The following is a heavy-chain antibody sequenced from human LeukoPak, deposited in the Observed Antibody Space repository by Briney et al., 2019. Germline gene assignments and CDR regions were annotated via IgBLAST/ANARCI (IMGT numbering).Heavy chain of an antibody. V-gene: IGHV4-61*02. Sequence: SXTLSLTCTVSGGSISSGSYYWSWIRQPAGKGLEWIGRIYTSGSTNYNPSLKSRVTISVKTAKNQFSLKLSSVTAADTAVYYCASKKGRSNQFDYWGQGTLVTVSS. J-gene: IGHJ4*02. CDR2: IYTSGST. CDR1: GGSISSGSYY. CDR3: ASKKGRSNQFDY. D-gene: IGHD4-11*01.